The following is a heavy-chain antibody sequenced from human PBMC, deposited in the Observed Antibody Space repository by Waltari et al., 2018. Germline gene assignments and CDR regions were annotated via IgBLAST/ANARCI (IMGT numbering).Heavy chain of an antibody. CDR3: ARVDLWSGYYVDYMDV. D-gene: IGHD3-3*01. CDR2: IYYSGST. CDR1: GGSISSYY. Sequence: QVQLQESGPGLVKPSETLSLTCTVSGGSISSYYWSWIRQPPGKGLAWIGYIYYSGSTHFNPSLKSRVTISVDTSKNQFSLKLSSVTAADTAVYYCARVDLWSGYYVDYMDVWGKGTTVTVSS. J-gene: IGHJ6*03. V-gene: IGHV4-59*01.